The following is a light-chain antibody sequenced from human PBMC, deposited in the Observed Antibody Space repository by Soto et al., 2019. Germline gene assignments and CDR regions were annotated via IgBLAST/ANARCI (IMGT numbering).Light chain of an antibody. J-gene: IGLJ2*01. CDR2: DVS. Sequence: QSALTQPASVSGSPGQSITISCTGTSSDVAGYNYVSWYQQHPGKAPKLMIYDVSNRPSGVSNRLSGSTSGNTASLTISGLQADDEAAYYCSSYTSSSTPIFGGGTKVTVL. CDR1: SSDVAGYNY. V-gene: IGLV2-14*01. CDR3: SSYTSSSTPI.